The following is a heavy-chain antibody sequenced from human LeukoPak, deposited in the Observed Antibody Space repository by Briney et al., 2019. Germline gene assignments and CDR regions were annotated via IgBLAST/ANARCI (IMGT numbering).Heavy chain of an antibody. Sequence: GGSLRLSCAASGFTFNSYTMNWVRQAPGKGLEWVSSISSGSIHINHADSLKGRFTISRDNAKNSLYLQMNSLRAEDTAVYYCTKDRGFLEYLPGNFDYWGQGTLVTVSS. D-gene: IGHD3-3*01. CDR1: GFTFNSYT. J-gene: IGHJ4*02. CDR2: ISSGSIHI. V-gene: IGHV3-21*01. CDR3: TKDRGFLEYLPGNFDY.